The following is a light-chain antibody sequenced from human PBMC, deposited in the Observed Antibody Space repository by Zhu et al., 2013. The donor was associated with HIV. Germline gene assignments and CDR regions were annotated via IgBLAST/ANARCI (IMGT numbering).Light chain of an antibody. J-gene: IGKJ5*01. CDR3: QQFYNIPIT. V-gene: IGKV4-1*01. Sequence: DIVMTQSPASLAVSLGERVTINCKSSQSLLYSSNNKTFLAWYQQRPRQPPKMLIHWSSMRTSGVPDRFSGSGSGTDFTLTISSLQAEDVAVYYCQQFYNIPITFGRGHVWRLN. CDR1: QSLLYSSNNKTF. CDR2: WSS.